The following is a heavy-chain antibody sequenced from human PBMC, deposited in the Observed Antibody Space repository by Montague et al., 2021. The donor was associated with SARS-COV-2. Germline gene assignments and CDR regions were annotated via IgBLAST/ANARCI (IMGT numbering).Heavy chain of an antibody. D-gene: IGHD1-26*01. V-gene: IGHV3-30*04. CDR3: AREGIVGATGFDY. Sequence: SLRLSCAASGFTFSSYAMHWVRQAPGKGLEWVAVISYDGSNKCYADSVKGRFTISRDNSKNTLYLQMNSLRAEDTAVYYCAREGIVGATGFDYWGQGTLVTVSS. J-gene: IGHJ4*02. CDR1: GFTFSSYA. CDR2: ISYDGSNK.